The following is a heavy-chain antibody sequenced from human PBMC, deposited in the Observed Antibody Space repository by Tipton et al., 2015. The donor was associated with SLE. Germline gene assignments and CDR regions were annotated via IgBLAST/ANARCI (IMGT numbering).Heavy chain of an antibody. CDR3: ASYGGSSWGDAFDI. J-gene: IGHJ3*02. CDR2: IYYSGST. V-gene: IGHV4-39*07. Sequence: TLSLNCTVSGGSISSGGYYWGWIRQPPGKGLEWIGSIYYSGSTYYNPSLKSRVTISVDTSKNQFSLKLSSVTAADTAVYYCASYGGSSWGDAFDIWGQVTMVTVSS. CDR1: GGSISSGGYY. D-gene: IGHD6-13*01.